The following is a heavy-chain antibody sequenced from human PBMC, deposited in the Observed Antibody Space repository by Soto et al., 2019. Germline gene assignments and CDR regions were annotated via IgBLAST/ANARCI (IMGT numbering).Heavy chain of an antibody. CDR3: AGGLTTLTPSVRSDYGMDA. CDR2: ISAYNGNT. J-gene: IGHJ6*02. Sequence: QVQLVQSGAEVKKPGASVKVSCKASGYTFTSYGISWVRQAPGQGLEWMGWISAYNGNTNYAQKLQGRVTMTTDTSTSTSYMELRSLRSDDTAVYYCAGGLTTLTPSVRSDYGMDAWGQGTPVTVSS. V-gene: IGHV1-18*01. CDR1: GYTFTSYG. D-gene: IGHD4-17*01.